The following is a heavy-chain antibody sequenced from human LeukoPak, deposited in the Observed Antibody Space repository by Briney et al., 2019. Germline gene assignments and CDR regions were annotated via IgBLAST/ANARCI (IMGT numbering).Heavy chain of an antibody. D-gene: IGHD1-26*01. CDR1: GYSISSGYY. J-gene: IGHJ4*02. CDR2: IYYSGST. V-gene: IGHV4-61*01. CDR3: ARIGGIGGDYFDY. Sequence: SETLSLTCAVSGYSISSGYYWSWIRQPPGKGLEWIGYIYYSGSTNYNPSLKSRATISVGTSKNQFSLKLSSVTAADTAVYYCARIGGIGGDYFDYWGQGTLVTVSS.